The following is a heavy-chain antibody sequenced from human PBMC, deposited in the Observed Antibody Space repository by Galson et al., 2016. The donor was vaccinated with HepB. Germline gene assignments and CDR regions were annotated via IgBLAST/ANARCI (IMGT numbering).Heavy chain of an antibody. Sequence: SLRLSCAASGFTFVDHYMTWVRQAPGKGLESVAKIRPDGSESNGYRTDYRDSVRGRFTISRDNSKNTVYLQINSLIAEDTAVYYCAKDENSLWPPDALDMWGQGTRVIVSS. CDR2: IRPDGSESNGYRT. D-gene: IGHD2-21*01. V-gene: IGHV3-7*03. J-gene: IGHJ3*02. CDR3: AKDENSLWPPDALDM. CDR1: GFTFVDHY.